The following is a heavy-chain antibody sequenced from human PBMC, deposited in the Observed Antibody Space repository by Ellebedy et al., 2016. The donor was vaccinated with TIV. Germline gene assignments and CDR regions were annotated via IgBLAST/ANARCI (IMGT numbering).Heavy chain of an antibody. CDR2: ISSSGSTI. CDR3: AREAGSSGYLYKADAFDI. V-gene: IGHV3-11*04. Sequence: GGSLRLXXAASGFTFSDYYMSWIRQAPGKGLEWVSYISSSGSTIYYADSVKGRFTISRDNAKNSLYLQMNSLRDEDTAVYYCAREAGSSGYLYKADAFDIWGQGTMVTVSS. J-gene: IGHJ3*02. D-gene: IGHD3-22*01. CDR1: GFTFSDYY.